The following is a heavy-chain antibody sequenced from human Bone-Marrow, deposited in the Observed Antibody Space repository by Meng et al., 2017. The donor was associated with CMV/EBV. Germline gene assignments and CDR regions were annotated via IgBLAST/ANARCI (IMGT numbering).Heavy chain of an antibody. CDR2: INHSGST. Sequence: SETLSLTCAVYGGSFSGYYWSWIRQPPGKGLEWIGEINHSGSTNYNPSLKSRVTISVDTSKNQFSLKLSSVTAADTAVYYCARGHEHYGMDVWGQGTTVTFSS. J-gene: IGHJ6*02. CDR1: GGSFSGYY. CDR3: ARGHEHYGMDV. V-gene: IGHV4-34*01.